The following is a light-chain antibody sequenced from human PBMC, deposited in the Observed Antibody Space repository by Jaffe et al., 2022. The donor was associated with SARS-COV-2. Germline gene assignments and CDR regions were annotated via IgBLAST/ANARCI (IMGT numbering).Light chain of an antibody. J-gene: IGLJ1*01. CDR1: SSNIGAGFP. Sequence: QSVLTQPPSVSGAAGQGVTISCTGGSSNIGAGFPVHWYQQLPGAAPKLLIYTDNYRPSGVPDRFSGSRSGTSASLAISGLQAEDEADYYCQSYDNSLSGSYVFGTGTKVTVL. CDR2: TDN. V-gene: IGLV1-40*01. CDR3: QSYDNSLSGSYV.